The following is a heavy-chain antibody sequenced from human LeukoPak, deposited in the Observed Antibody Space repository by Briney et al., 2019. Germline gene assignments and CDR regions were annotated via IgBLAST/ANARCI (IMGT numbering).Heavy chain of an antibody. D-gene: IGHD3-22*01. CDR1: AFTFSSYW. CDR2: IKGDESSI. V-gene: IGHV3-74*01. J-gene: IGHJ4*02. CDR3: ARGLDTSGYYGFVY. Sequence: AGGSLRLSCAASAFTFSSYWMHWVRQAPGKGLEWVSRIKGDESSINYADSVEGRFTISRDNAKNTVYLHLNSLRVEDTAVYYCARGLDTSGYYGFVYWGQGALVTVSS.